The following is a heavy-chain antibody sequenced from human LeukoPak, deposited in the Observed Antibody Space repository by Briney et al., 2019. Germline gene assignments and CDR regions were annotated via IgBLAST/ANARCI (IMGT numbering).Heavy chain of an antibody. CDR1: GVSISSGSNY. V-gene: IGHV4-39*07. CDR3: ARVEEGYGSGRRENYYYYYMDV. D-gene: IGHD3-10*01. J-gene: IGHJ6*03. CDR2: IYSSGGT. Sequence: SETLSLTCSVSGVSISSGSNYWGWIRQPPGKTLEWIGSIYSSGGTYYNPSLKSRAIILVDTSKNQFSLKLSSVTAADTAVYYCARVEEGYGSGRRENYYYYYMDVWGKGTTVTVSS.